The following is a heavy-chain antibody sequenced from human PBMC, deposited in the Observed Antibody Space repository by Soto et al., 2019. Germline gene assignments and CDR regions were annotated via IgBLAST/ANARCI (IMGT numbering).Heavy chain of an antibody. Sequence: EVPLVESGGGLVQRGASLRLSCAASGFALSSYSMNWVRQTPGKGLEWVAYISATGNTKYYADSVKGRFTISRDNAKNSLYLQLNSLRDEDTAVYFCARGFDLQYGLDVWGQGTTVTVSS. CDR3: ARGFDLQYGLDV. CDR2: ISATGNTK. V-gene: IGHV3-48*02. J-gene: IGHJ6*02. CDR1: GFALSSYS. D-gene: IGHD3-10*01.